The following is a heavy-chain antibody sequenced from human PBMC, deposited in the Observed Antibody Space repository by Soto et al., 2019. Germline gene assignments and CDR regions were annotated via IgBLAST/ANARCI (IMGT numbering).Heavy chain of an antibody. CDR2: ISSTTNYI. V-gene: IGHV3-21*06. CDR1: GFTFTRYS. Sequence: EVQLVESWGGLVKPGGPLRLSCAASGFTFTRYSMNWVRQAPGKGLEWVSSISSTTNYIYYGDSMKGRFTISRDNAKNSLYLEMNSLRAEDTAVYYCARESEDLTSNFDYWGQGTLVTVSS. J-gene: IGHJ4*02. CDR3: ARESEDLTSNFDY.